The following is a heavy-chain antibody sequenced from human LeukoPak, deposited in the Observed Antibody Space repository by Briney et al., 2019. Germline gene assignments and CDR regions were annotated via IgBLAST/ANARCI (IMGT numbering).Heavy chain of an antibody. V-gene: IGHV4-39*01. D-gene: IGHD3-16*01. J-gene: IGHJ4*02. CDR3: ARPGGY. Sequence: SETLSLTCTVSGGSISSSSYYWGWVRQPPGKALEWIGGSYDSGSTYYNPSLMSRVTISVDTSKNQFSLKLSSVTAADTAVYYCARPGGYWGQGTLVTVSS. CDR1: GGSISSSSYY. CDR2: SYDSGST.